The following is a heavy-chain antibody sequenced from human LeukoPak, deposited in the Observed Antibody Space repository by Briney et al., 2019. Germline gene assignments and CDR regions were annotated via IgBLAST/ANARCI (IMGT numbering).Heavy chain of an antibody. CDR3: AKERRDGYNHDAFDI. J-gene: IGHJ3*02. CDR2: ISYDGSNK. CDR1: GFTFSSYG. V-gene: IGHV3-30*18. D-gene: IGHD5-24*01. Sequence: GGSLRLSCAASGFTFSSYGMHWVRQAPGKGLEWVAVISYDGSNKYYADSVKGRFTISRDNSKNTLYLQMNSLRAEDTAVYYCAKERRDGYNHDAFDIWGQGTMVTVSS.